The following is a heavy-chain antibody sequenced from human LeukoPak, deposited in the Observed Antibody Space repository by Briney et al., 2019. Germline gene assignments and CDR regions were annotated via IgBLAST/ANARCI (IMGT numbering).Heavy chain of an antibody. J-gene: IGHJ4*02. CDR1: GYTFTGYY. D-gene: IGHD6-13*01. V-gene: IGHV1-2*06. CDR2: INPNSGGT. CDR3: ARGPPYSSSWYY. Sequence: ASVKVSCKASGYTFTGYYMHWVPQAPGQGLEWMVRINPNSGGTNYAQKFQGRVTMTRDTSISTAYMELSRLRSDDTAVYYCARGPPYSSSWYYWGQGTLVTVSS.